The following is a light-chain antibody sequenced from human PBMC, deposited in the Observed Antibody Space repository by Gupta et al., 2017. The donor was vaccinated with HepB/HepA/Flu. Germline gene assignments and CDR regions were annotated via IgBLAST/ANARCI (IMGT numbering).Light chain of an antibody. Sequence: EIVLTQSPATLSLSPGERATLSCRASQSISSYLAWYQQKASQAPRLLIYDASNRATGIPARFSGSGSGTDFTLTISSLEPEDFAVYYCQQRGNWPPTFGQGTQVEIK. CDR1: QSISSY. CDR2: DAS. CDR3: QQRGNWPPT. V-gene: IGKV3-11*01. J-gene: IGKJ1*01.